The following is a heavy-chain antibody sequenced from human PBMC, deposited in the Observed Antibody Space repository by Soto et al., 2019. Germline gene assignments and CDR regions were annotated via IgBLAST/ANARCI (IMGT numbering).Heavy chain of an antibody. CDR1: RDTFTSYY. Sequence: SVKVSCKAPRDTFTSYYINWVRQAPGQGLAWMGVINPHGGSTAYAQKFKGRVSLTRDTSASTVYMEVSSLTSEDTAMYYCARSSGGNFGIIIEGTNWFAPWAQGTLVTVSS. V-gene: IGHV1-46*01. CDR3: ARSSGGNFGIIIEGTNWFAP. D-gene: IGHD1-26*01. J-gene: IGHJ5*02. CDR2: INPHGGST.